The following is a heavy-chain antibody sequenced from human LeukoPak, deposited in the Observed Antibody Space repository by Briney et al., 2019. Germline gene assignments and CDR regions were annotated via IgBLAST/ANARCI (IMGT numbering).Heavy chain of an antibody. CDR2: IYYSGST. CDR1: GGSISSSSYY. Sequence: KPSETLSLTCTVSGGSISSSSYYWGWIRQPPGKGLEWIGSIYYSGSTYYNPSLKSRVTISVDTSKNQFSLKLSSVTAADTAVYYCARGIIAAAGTYNWFDPWGQGTLVTVSS. J-gene: IGHJ5*02. V-gene: IGHV4-39*01. D-gene: IGHD6-13*01. CDR3: ARGIIAAAGTYNWFDP.